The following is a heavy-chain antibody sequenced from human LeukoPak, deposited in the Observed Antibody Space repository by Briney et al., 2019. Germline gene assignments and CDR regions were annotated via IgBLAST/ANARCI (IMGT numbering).Heavy chain of an antibody. Sequence: GASVKVSRKASGYTFTSYGISWVRQAPGQGLEWMGWISAYNGNTNYAQKLQGRVTMTTDTSTSTAYMELRSLRSDDTAVYYCARDIVVVPPRRDYYYYGMDVWGQGTTVTVSS. CDR1: GYTFTSYG. J-gene: IGHJ6*02. CDR2: ISAYNGNT. D-gene: IGHD2-2*01. V-gene: IGHV1-18*01. CDR3: ARDIVVVPPRRDYYYYGMDV.